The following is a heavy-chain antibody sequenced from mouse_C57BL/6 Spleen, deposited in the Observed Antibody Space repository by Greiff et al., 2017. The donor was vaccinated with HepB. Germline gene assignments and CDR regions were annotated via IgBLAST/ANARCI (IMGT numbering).Heavy chain of an antibody. CDR2: ISYDGSN. Sequence: EVKLMESGPGLVKPSQSLSLTCSVTGYSITSGYYWNWIRQFPGNKLEWMGYISYDGSNNYNPSLKNRISITRDTSKNQFFLKLNSVTTEDTATYYCARWAYGNYPYYAMDYWGQGTSVTVSS. CDR3: ARWAYGNYPYYAMDY. J-gene: IGHJ4*01. D-gene: IGHD2-10*02. CDR1: GYSITSGYY. V-gene: IGHV3-6*01.